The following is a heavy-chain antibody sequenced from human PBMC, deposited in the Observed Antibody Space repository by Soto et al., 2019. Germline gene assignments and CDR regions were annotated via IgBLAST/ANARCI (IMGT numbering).Heavy chain of an antibody. CDR3: AKDRVPWGPTSQGADAFDI. Sequence: EVQLLESGGGLVQPGGSLRLSCAASGFTFSSYAMSWVRQAPGKGLEWVSAISGSGGSTYYADSVKGRFTISRDNSKNTLYLQMNSLRAEDTAVYYCAKDRVPWGPTSQGADAFDIWGQGTMVTVSS. J-gene: IGHJ3*02. V-gene: IGHV3-23*01. D-gene: IGHD3-16*01. CDR2: ISGSGGST. CDR1: GFTFSSYA.